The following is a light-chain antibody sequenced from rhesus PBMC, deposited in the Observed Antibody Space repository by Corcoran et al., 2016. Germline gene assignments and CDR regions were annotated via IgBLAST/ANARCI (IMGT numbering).Light chain of an antibody. V-gene: IGLV1-60*01. CDR1: SSNIGSNR. CDR3: AAWDDSLCGYI. CDR2: DND. J-gene: IGLJ1*01. Sequence: QSVLTQPPSASEAARKSVTISCSGSSSNIGSNRVSWYQQLPERAPKLLINDNDRRASGVSDRFSGSKSGTSASLAISGLQTEDEAYYYCAAWDDSLCGYIFGAGTRLTVL.